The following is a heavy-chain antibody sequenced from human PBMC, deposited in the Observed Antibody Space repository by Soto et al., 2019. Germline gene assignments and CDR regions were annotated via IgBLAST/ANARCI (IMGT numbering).Heavy chain of an antibody. Sequence: QVQLQESGPGLVKPSETLSLTCTVSGGSISSYYWSWIRQPAGKGLEWIGRIYTSGSTNYNPSLMSRVTMSVDTSRNQFSLKLSSVTAADTAVYYCARGYCSGGSCGPGYYYGMDVWGQGTTVTVSS. CDR3: ARGYCSGGSCGPGYYYGMDV. D-gene: IGHD2-15*01. CDR2: IYTSGST. V-gene: IGHV4-4*07. CDR1: GGSISSYY. J-gene: IGHJ6*02.